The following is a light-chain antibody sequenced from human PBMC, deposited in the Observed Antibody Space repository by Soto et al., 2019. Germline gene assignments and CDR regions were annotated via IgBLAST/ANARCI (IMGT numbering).Light chain of an antibody. V-gene: IGLV3-25*03. CDR3: QSADSRDVV. Sequence: SYELTQAPSVPVSPGQTARITCSGDALAKQYAYWYQQKPGQAPGLVIYKDSERPSGIPERFAGSSSGTTVTLTISGVQAEDEADYYCQSADSRDVVFGGGTKLTVL. CDR1: ALAKQY. CDR2: KDS. J-gene: IGLJ2*01.